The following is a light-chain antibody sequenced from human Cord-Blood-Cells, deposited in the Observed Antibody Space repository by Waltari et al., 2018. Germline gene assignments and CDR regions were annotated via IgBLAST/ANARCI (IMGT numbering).Light chain of an antibody. CDR3: QQYYSTPLT. V-gene: IGKV3D-15*01. Sequence: EIVMTQSPATLSVSPGERATLSCRARQSVTSNLACYQQKPGQAPRLLIYGASTRATGIPARFSGSGAGTEFTLTISSLQAEDVAVYYCQQYYSTPLTFGPGTKVDIK. CDR1: QSVTSN. CDR2: GAS. J-gene: IGKJ3*01.